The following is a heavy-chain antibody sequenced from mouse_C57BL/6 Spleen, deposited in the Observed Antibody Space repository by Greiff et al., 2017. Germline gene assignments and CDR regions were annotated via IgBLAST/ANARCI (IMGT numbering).Heavy chain of an antibody. CDR1: GYTFTSYW. V-gene: IGHV1-64*01. D-gene: IGHD2-4*01. CDR2: IHPNSGST. Sequence: QVQLQQPGAELVKPGASVKLSCKASGYTFTSYWMHWVKQRPGQGLEWIGMIHPNSGSTNYKEKFKSKATLTVDKSSSTAYMQLSSLTSEDSAVYYCARSYYDYDFDYWGQGTTLTVSS. CDR3: ARSYYDYDFDY. J-gene: IGHJ2*01.